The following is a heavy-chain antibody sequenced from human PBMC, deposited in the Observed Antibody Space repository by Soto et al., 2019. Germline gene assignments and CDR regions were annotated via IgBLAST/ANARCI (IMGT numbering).Heavy chain of an antibody. D-gene: IGHD3-10*01. V-gene: IGHV4-61*01. CDR1: GDSVTSVSDY. J-gene: IGHJ6*02. CDR2: IYYSGSA. Sequence: PSDTLSLTCTVSGDSVTSVSDYWSWIRQPPGKGLEWIGYIYYSGSADYNPSLGSRVTISIDTSKNQFSLKLTSVTAADTAVYYCARGVGFGYYYYHMDLWGQGTTVT. CDR3: ARGVGFGYYYYHMDL.